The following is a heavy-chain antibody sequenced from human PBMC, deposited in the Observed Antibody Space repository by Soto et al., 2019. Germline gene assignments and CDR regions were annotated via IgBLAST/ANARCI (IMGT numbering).Heavy chain of an antibody. CDR2: IYSGGST. D-gene: IGHD2-15*01. V-gene: IGHV3-66*01. Sequence: PGGSLRLSCAASGFNVNNYYMSWVRQAPGKGLEWVSVIYSGGSTDYADSVKGRFTISRDNSKNTLFLQLDSLRAEDTAVYYCRGHNIVVVPVVDFDYWGQGTLVTVSS. CDR1: GFNVNNYY. CDR3: RGHNIVVVPVVDFDY. J-gene: IGHJ4*02.